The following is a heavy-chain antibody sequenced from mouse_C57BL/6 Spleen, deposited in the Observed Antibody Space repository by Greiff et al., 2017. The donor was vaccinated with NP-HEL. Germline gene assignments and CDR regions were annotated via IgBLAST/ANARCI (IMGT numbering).Heavy chain of an antibody. J-gene: IGHJ4*01. CDR3: ARHGNYEYYAMDY. D-gene: IGHD2-1*01. CDR1: GFSLTSYG. V-gene: IGHV2-6-1*01. CDR2: IWSDGST. Sequence: VKVEESGPGLVAPSQSLSITCTVSGFSLTSYGVHWVRQPPGKGLEWLVVIWSDGSTTYNSAPKSRLSISKDNSKSQVFLKMNSLQTDDTAMYYCARHGNYEYYAMDYWGQGTSVTVSS.